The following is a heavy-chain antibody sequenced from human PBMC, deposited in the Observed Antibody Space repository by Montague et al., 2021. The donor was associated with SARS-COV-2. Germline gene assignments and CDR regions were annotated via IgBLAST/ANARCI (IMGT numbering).Heavy chain of an antibody. CDR2: ISYDGSNE. CDR3: ARTYHYDSSGFPGPYYFDF. D-gene: IGHD3-22*01. Sequence: SLRLSCAASGFMFHLYAMHWVRQAPGQGLEWVAVISYDGSNEFYADSVQGRFTISRDNSGNTVSLQMHSLRAGDTAVYYCARTYHYDSSGFPGPYYFDFWGQGTPVTVSS. J-gene: IGHJ4*02. CDR1: GFMFHLYA. V-gene: IGHV3-30*17.